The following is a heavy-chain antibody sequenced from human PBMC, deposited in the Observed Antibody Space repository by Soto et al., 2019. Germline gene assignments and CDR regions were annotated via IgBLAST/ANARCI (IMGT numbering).Heavy chain of an antibody. J-gene: IGHJ4*02. V-gene: IGHV3-7*01. D-gene: IGHD1-26*01. CDR2: AKQDGSAK. CDR1: GFTFTTYH. Sequence: GGSLRLSCAAAGFTFTTYHMSWVRQAPGKGLEWVASAKQDGSAKDYVDSVKGRFTISRDNAKNSVYLQMNSLRAEDTAVYYCARWSGQQSEVDFWGQGNLVTVSS. CDR3: ARWSGQQSEVDF.